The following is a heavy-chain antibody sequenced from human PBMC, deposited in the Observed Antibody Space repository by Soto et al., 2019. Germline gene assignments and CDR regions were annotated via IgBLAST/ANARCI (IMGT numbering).Heavy chain of an antibody. V-gene: IGHV3-7*01. CDR2: IKEDGSEI. CDR1: GFNMVSDW. Sequence: LRLSCAVSGFNMVSDWMSWVRQAPGKGLEWVASIKEDGSEIYYLHSVRGRFSISRDSAGNALHLTMNYLSAEDTGLYFCARDIGFDYVNWGHGTVVTF. CDR3: ARDIGFDYVN. J-gene: IGHJ4*01. D-gene: IGHD3-16*01.